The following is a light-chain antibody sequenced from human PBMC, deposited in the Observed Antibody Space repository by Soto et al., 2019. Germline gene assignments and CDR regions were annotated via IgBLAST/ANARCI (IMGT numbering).Light chain of an antibody. J-gene: IGKJ1*01. CDR1: QSVSTY. CDR2: AAS. CDR3: QQSYTIPRT. Sequence: DIQMTQSPSSLSASVGDRVTITCRASQSVSTYLNWYQQERGKAPKLLIYAASSLPSGVPSRFSASGAGTDFTLTITSLQPEDFATYYCQQSYTIPRTFGQGTEVEIK. V-gene: IGKV1-39*01.